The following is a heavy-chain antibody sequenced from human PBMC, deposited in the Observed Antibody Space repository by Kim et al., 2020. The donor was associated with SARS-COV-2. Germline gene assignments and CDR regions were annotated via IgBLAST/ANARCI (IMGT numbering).Heavy chain of an antibody. D-gene: IGHD4-4*01. V-gene: IGHV4-39*01. J-gene: IGHJ6*02. CDR1: GGSISSSSYY. Sequence: SETLSLTCTVSGGSISSSSYYWGWIRQPPGKGLEWIGSIYYSGSTYYNPSLKSRVTISVDTSKNQFSLKLSSVTAADTAVYYCARLGGKTYNKYYYYYGMDVWGQGTTVTVSS. CDR3: ARLGGKTYNKYYYYYGMDV. CDR2: IYYSGST.